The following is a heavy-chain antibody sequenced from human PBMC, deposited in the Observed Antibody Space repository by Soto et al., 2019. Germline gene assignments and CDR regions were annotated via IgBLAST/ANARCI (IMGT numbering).Heavy chain of an antibody. CDR2: IKEDGSEK. J-gene: IGHJ4*02. CDR3: SRDVVVGAKALNY. Sequence: GGSLSLACAASGLTFSNYWMTWVRQAPGKGLEWVANIKEDGSEKHYVDSVKGRFTISRDNAKNSLYLQMNSLRVEDTAVYFCSRDVVVGAKALNYWGQGALVTVSS. CDR1: GLTFSNYW. D-gene: IGHD2-15*01. V-gene: IGHV3-7*01.